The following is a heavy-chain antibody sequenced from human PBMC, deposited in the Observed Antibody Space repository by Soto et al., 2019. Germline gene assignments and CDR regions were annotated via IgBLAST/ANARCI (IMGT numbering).Heavy chain of an antibody. Sequence: QLQLQESGSGLVKPSQTLSLTCSVSGGSISSGGYSWSWIRQPPGKALEWIGYIYHSGGTYYNPSLKGRVTISVDRSKTQFSLKLSSVTAADTAVYYCARECGGSCYPSRYFDLWGRGTLVTVSS. CDR3: ARECGGSCYPSRYFDL. V-gene: IGHV4-30-2*01. CDR2: IYHSGGT. J-gene: IGHJ2*01. CDR1: GGSISSGGYS. D-gene: IGHD2-15*01.